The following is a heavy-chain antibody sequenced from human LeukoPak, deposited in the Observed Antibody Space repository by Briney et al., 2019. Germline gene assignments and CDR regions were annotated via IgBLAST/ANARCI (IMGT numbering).Heavy chain of an antibody. Sequence: GGSLRLSCAASGFTFSSYAMHWVRQAPGKGLEWVAVISYDGSNKYYADSVKGRFTISRDNSKNTLYLQMNSLRAEDTAVYYCTGSGSYNCPFGYFDYWGQGTLVTVSS. D-gene: IGHD3-10*01. CDR1: GFTFSSYA. CDR2: ISYDGSNK. CDR3: TGSGSYNCPFGYFDY. J-gene: IGHJ4*02. V-gene: IGHV3-30*04.